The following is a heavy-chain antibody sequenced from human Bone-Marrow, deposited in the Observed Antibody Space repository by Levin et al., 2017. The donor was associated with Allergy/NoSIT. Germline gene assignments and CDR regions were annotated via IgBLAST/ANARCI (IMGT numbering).Heavy chain of an antibody. Sequence: ASVKVSCKASGYTFTGYHIHWVRQAPGQGLEWMGWFNPNSGGADYAQKFQDRVTMTRDTSFSTAYMELSRLRSDDTAVYYCVRVYYYDSSGYYYEDSWGQGTLVTVSS. CDR3: VRVYYYDSSGYYYEDS. CDR1: GYTFTGYH. CDR2: FNPNSGGA. J-gene: IGHJ4*02. D-gene: IGHD3-22*01. V-gene: IGHV1-2*02.